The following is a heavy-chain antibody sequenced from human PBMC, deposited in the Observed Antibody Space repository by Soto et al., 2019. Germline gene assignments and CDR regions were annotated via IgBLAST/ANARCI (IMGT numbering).Heavy chain of an antibody. D-gene: IGHD4-4*01. Sequence: EVQLVESGGGLIQPGGSLRLSCAASGFTVSNNYMSWVRQAPGKGLEWVSVLYSGGSTYYADSVKGRFTISRDNSKNTLYLQMNSLRAEDTAVYYCATSTVTRDWYFDLWGRGTLVTVSS. CDR1: GFTVSNNY. V-gene: IGHV3-53*01. CDR2: LYSGGST. J-gene: IGHJ2*01. CDR3: ATSTVTRDWYFDL.